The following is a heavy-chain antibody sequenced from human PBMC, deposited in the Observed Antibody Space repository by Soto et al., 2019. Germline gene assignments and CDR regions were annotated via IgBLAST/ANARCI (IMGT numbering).Heavy chain of an antibody. J-gene: IGHJ4*02. CDR3: ARSHTTVTSYDY. Sequence: QLQLQESGSGLVKPSQTLSLTCAVSGGSISSGGYSWSWIRQPPGKGLEWIGYIYHSGSTYYNPSLKSRVTTSVDRSKNQFSLKLSSVTAADTALYYCARSHTTVTSYDYWGQGTLVTVSS. CDR1: GGSISSGGYS. CDR2: IYHSGST. V-gene: IGHV4-30-2*01. D-gene: IGHD4-17*01.